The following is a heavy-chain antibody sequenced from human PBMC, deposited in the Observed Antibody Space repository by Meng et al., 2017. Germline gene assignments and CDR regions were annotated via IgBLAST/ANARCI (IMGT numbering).Heavy chain of an antibody. D-gene: IGHD6-19*01. Sequence: SETLSLTCTVSGGSISSYYWSWIRQPAGKGLEWIGRIYTSGSTNYNPSLKSRVTMSVDTSKNQFSLKLSSVTAADTAVYYCAREYSSGWSDGSGAFDIWGQGTMVTVSS. CDR3: AREYSSGWSDGSGAFDI. CDR1: GGSISSYY. V-gene: IGHV4-4*07. J-gene: IGHJ3*02. CDR2: IYTSGST.